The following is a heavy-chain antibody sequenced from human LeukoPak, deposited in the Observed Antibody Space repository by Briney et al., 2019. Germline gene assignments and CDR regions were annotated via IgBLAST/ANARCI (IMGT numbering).Heavy chain of an antibody. CDR3: ARHGWHAWYFDL. CDR2: NNHSGST. CDR1: GGSFSGYY. Sequence: SETLSLTCAVYGGSFSGYYWSWIRQPPGKGLEWIGENNHSGSTNYNPSLKSRVTISVDASKNQFSLKLSSVTAADTAVYYCARHGWHAWYFDLWGRGTLVTVSS. J-gene: IGHJ2*01. D-gene: IGHD6-19*01. V-gene: IGHV4-34*01.